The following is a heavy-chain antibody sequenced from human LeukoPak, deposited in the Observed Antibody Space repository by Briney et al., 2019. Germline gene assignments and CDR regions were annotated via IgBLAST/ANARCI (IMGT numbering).Heavy chain of an antibody. Sequence: GGSLRLSCAASGFAFSNYWMHWVRQVPGKGLVWVSRITRDGSGANYADSVKGRFTISRDNARSTLYLQMNSLRAEDTAVYYCARDGDGYNFDYWGQGALVIVSS. CDR3: ARDGDGYNFDY. D-gene: IGHD5-24*01. CDR1: GFAFSNYW. CDR2: ITRDGSGA. J-gene: IGHJ4*02. V-gene: IGHV3-74*01.